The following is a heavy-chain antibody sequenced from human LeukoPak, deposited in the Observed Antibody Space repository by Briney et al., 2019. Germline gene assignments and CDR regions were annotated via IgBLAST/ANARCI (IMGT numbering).Heavy chain of an antibody. V-gene: IGHV1-46*01. J-gene: IGHJ4*02. D-gene: IGHD6-19*01. CDR3: ARAVAGTGGGDY. Sequence: ASMKVSCKASGYTFTSYYMHWVRQAPGQGLEWMGIINPSGGSTSYAQKFQGRVTMTRDTSTSTVYMELSSLRSEDTAVYYCARAVAGTGGGDYWGQGTLVTVSS. CDR1: GYTFTSYY. CDR2: INPSGGST.